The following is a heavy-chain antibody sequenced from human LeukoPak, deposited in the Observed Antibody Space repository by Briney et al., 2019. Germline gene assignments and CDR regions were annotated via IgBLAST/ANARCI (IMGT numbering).Heavy chain of an antibody. CDR2: ISGSVGTT. J-gene: IGHJ4*02. CDR1: GFTFSSYA. CDR3: AKDPHAIVATASEGDY. D-gene: IGHD5-12*01. Sequence: PGGSLRLSCAASGFTFSSYAMSWLRQAPGKGLEWVSAISGSVGTTYYATSVKGRFTISRDKSKNTLYLQMNSLRAEDTAVYYCAKDPHAIVATASEGDYWGQGTLVTVSS. V-gene: IGHV3-23*01.